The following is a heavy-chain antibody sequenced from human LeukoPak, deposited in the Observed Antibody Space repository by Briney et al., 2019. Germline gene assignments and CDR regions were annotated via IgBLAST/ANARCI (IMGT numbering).Heavy chain of an antibody. J-gene: IGHJ3*02. D-gene: IGHD6-6*01. CDR1: GGTFSSYV. CDR3: ARDRSNSSPDCFDI. Sequence: SVKVSCKASGGTFSSYVINWVRQAPGQGLEWMGGIMPIFGTANNAQKFQGRVTITTDESTSTVYMELSSLRSEDTAVFYCARDRSNSSPDCFDIWGQGTLVTVSS. V-gene: IGHV1-69*05. CDR2: IMPIFGTA.